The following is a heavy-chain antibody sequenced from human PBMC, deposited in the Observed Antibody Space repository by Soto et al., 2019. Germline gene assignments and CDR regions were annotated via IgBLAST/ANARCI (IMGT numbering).Heavy chain of an antibody. V-gene: IGHV3-9*01. CDR1: GFTFDDYG. CDR2: ISWNSGSI. Sequence: EVQLVESGGGLVQPGRSLRLSCAASGFTFDDYGMHWVRQAPGKGLEWVSGISWNSGSIGYADSVKGRFTISRDNARDSLSLQMNSLRAEDTALYYCAKDILKGVPNFAWISLAGLDYWGQGPLATVSS. J-gene: IGHJ4*02. CDR3: AKDILKGVPNFAWISLAGLDY. D-gene: IGHD3-9*01.